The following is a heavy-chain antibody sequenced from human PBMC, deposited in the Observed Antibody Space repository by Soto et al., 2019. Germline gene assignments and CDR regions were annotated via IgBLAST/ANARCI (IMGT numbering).Heavy chain of an antibody. CDR1: GFSVSDKY. CDR3: ASVVAEEYGDYVGRDY. CDR2: LYTGGRR. V-gene: IGHV3-66*02. J-gene: IGHJ4*02. Sequence: EVQVVESGGGLVQPGGSLRLSCAASGFSVSDKYMSWVRQAPGKGLEWVSILYTGGRRHYAESVRGRFTVSRDNSKNALYLQMDSLRVDDTAVYYCASVVAEEYGDYVGRDYWGQGTLVTVSS. D-gene: IGHD4-17*01.